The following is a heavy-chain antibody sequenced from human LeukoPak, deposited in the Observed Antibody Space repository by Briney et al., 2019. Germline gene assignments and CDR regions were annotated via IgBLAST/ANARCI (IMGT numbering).Heavy chain of an antibody. CDR3: ARDRWGLNYYHYMDV. CDR2: INPSSGGT. CDR1: GYTFTDYY. D-gene: IGHD2-21*02. J-gene: IGHJ6*03. V-gene: IGHV1-2*02. Sequence: ASVKVSCKASGYTFTDYYMHWVRQAPGQGLEWMGWINPSSGGTNYARNFRGRVTMTTDTSTNTAYMELRSLRSDDTAVYFCARDRWGLNYYHYMDVWGKGITVTVSS.